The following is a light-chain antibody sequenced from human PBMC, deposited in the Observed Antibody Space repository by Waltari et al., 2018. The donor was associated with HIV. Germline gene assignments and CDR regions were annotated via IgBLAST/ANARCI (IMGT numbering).Light chain of an antibody. V-gene: IGLV1-44*01. CDR1: SFNIGSNT. CDR3: AAWDDSLDGYWV. Sequence: QSVLTQPPSASGTPGQTVTISCSGNSFNIGSNTVNAYQQLPGTAPKLLIYSNNPRPSGVPARFSGSKSGTSASLVISGLQSEEEADYYCAAWDDSLDGYWVFGGGTKLTVL. J-gene: IGLJ3*02. CDR2: SNN.